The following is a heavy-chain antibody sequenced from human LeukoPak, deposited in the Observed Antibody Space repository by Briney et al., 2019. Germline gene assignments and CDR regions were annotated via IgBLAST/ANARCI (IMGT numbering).Heavy chain of an antibody. CDR1: GGSFSGYY. CDR3: ARHSYGGSFDY. Sequence: SETLSLTCAVYGGSFSGYYWSWIRQPPGKGLEWIGEINHSGSTNYNPSLKSRVTISVDTSKNQFSLKLSSVTAADTAVYYCARHSYGGSFDYWGQGTLVTVSS. D-gene: IGHD3-16*01. J-gene: IGHJ4*02. CDR2: INHSGST. V-gene: IGHV4-34*01.